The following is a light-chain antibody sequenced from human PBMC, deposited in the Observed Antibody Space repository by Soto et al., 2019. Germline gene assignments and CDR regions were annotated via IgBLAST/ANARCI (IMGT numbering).Light chain of an antibody. CDR3: QQYYTTPVT. CDR2: WAS. Sequence: DIVMTQSPDSLAVSLGERATINCKSSQILLHLAWYQQKPGQPPKLLIYWASTRESGVPARFSGSASGTDFTLTISSLRAEDVAVYYCQQYYTTPVTFGQGTKVELK. CDR1: QILLH. J-gene: IGKJ1*01. V-gene: IGKV4-1*01.